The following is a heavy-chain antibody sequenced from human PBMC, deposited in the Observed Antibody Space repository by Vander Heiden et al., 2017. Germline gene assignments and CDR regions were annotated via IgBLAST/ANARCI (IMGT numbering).Heavy chain of an antibody. V-gene: IGHV3-23*01. CDR1: GLNFSTYA. CDR2: ISGSDANT. CDR3: AKGSTNYYYFMDV. Sequence: EWRWLESGGGLVQPGGSLRRSRAAPGLNFSTYAMSWVRQAPGKGLDWVSSISGSDANTYYADSVKGRFTISRDNSKNTLFLQMNSLRAEDTAIYYCAKGSTNYYYFMDVWGQGTTVTVSS. J-gene: IGHJ6*02.